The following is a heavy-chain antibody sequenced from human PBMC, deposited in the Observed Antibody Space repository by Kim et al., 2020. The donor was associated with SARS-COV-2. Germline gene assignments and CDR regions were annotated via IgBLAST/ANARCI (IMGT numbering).Heavy chain of an antibody. CDR1: GGSISSCTYY. CDR3: ARSPGVTSALFFFDL. V-gene: IGHV4-61*02. J-gene: IGHJ4*02. Sequence: SETLSLTCTVSGGSISSCTYYWSWLRQPTGRGLDWIGSTFTSGSTTYNPSLKNRVTISVDTSKHQFTLNCTSVTAAATAIYYCARSPGVTSALFFFDLWGQGTLVTVSS. D-gene: IGHD2-2*01. CDR2: TFTSGST.